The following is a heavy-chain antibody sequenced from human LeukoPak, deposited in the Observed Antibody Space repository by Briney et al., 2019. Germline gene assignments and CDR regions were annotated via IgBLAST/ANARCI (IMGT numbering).Heavy chain of an antibody. J-gene: IGHJ4*02. CDR3: ARQEMATTNLDY. D-gene: IGHD5-24*01. CDR2: IYNSGSN. V-gene: IGHV4-59*08. Sequence: SETLSLTCTVSSGSISSYYWSWIRQPPGKGLEWIGYIYNSGSNNYSPSPKSRVTISVDTSKKQFSLKLSSVTAADTAVYDCARQEMATTNLDYWGQGTLVSVSS. CDR1: SGSISSYY.